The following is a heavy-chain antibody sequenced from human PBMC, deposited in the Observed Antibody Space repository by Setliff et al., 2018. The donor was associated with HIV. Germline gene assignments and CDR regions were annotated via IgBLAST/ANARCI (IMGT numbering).Heavy chain of an antibody. D-gene: IGHD2-8*02. CDR3: ARVSSTYWYSIFRNYYYHMDV. Sequence: SETLSLTCTVSGSSISSNYYWAWIRQAPGKGLEWIGCIDASANTYYIPSLKSRATISIDTSKNQLSLKLSSVTAADTAVYYCARVSSTYWYSIFRNYYYHMDVWGKGTTVTSP. V-gene: IGHV4-38-2*02. CDR1: GSSISSNYY. CDR2: IDASANT. J-gene: IGHJ6*03.